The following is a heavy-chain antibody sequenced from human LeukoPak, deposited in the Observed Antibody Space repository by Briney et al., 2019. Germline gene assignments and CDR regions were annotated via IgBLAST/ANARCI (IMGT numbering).Heavy chain of an antibody. CDR2: ISGSGDNT. CDR3: AKAPYSSSPEDYFDY. D-gene: IGHD6-6*01. J-gene: IGHJ4*02. V-gene: IGHV3-23*01. Sequence: GGSLRLSCAASGFTFSSYAMSWVRQAPGKGLEWVSGISGSGDNTYYADSVKGRFTISRDNSKNTLYLQMNKLRAEDTAVYYCAKAPYSSSPEDYFDYWGQGTLVTVSS. CDR1: GFTFSSYA.